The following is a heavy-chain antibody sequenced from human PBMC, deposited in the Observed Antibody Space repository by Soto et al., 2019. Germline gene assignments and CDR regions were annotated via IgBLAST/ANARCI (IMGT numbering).Heavy chain of an antibody. Sequence: GGSLRLSCAASGFTFSSYWMHWVRQAPGKGLVWVSRINSDGSSTSYADSVKGRFTISRDNAKNTLYLQMNSLRAEDTAVYYCARAVPYDYYYYMDVWGKGTTVTVSS. J-gene: IGHJ6*03. V-gene: IGHV3-74*01. CDR2: INSDGSST. CDR1: GFTFSSYW. D-gene: IGHD2-2*01. CDR3: ARAVPYDYYYYMDV.